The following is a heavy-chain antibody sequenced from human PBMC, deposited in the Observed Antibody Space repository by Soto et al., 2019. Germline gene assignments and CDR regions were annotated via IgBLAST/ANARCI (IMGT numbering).Heavy chain of an antibody. CDR1: GYTLTELS. V-gene: IGHV1-24*01. CDR3: AKGGGTTGGSYYYYGMDV. Sequence: ASVKVSCKVSGYTLTELSMHWVRQAPGKGLEWMGGFDPEDGETIYAQKFQGRVTMTEDTSTDTAYMELSSLRSEDTAVYYCAKGGGTTGGSYYYYGMDVWGQGTMVTVSS. J-gene: IGHJ6*01. D-gene: IGHD1-1*01. CDR2: FDPEDGET.